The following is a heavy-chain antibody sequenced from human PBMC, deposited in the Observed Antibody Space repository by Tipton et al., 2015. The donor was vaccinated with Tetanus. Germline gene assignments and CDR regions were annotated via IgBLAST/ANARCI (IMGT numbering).Heavy chain of an antibody. J-gene: IGHJ4*02. Sequence: GLVKPSETLSLTCTVSGASISSAIYLWGWIRQPPGKGLEWIGSVSFTGNTYYNPSLQSRLSMSVDTSRNMFSLKLSSVTAADTAIYYCARLAMTAVTNDYWGQGTLVTVSS. CDR3: ARLAMTAVTNDY. CDR2: VSFTGNT. V-gene: IGHV4-39*01. D-gene: IGHD4-11*01. CDR1: GASISSAIYL.